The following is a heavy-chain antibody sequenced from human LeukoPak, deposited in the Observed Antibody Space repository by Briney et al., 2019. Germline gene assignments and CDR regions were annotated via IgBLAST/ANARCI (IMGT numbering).Heavy chain of an antibody. Sequence: ASVKVSCKTSGYSENFYGITWVRQVAGQGLEWRGWISAQHGQTEYAPNSQDRVTMTTDTYTNTDYMELRSLRSDDTAVYYCAGSLGYCTSNVCYLKYWGQGTLVTVSS. V-gene: IGHV1-18*01. D-gene: IGHD2-8*01. CDR3: AGSLGYCTSNVCYLKY. J-gene: IGHJ4*02. CDR2: ISAQHGQT. CDR1: GYSENFYG.